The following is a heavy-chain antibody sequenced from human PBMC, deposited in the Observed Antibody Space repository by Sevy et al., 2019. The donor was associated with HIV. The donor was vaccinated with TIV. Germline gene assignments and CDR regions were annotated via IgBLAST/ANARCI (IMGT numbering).Heavy chain of an antibody. CDR3: ARVAPSSSSWYRTTYGMDV. D-gene: IGHD6-13*01. J-gene: IGHJ6*02. CDR2: VYYSGTT. Sequence: SETLSLTCTVSGGSISSNGFYWNWIHQHPGKGLEWIGNVYYSGTTYYNPSLKSRVSISVDTSKNQFSLSLRSVTAADTAVYFCARVAPSSSSWYRTTYGMDVWGQGTTVTVSS. CDR1: GGSISSNGFY. V-gene: IGHV4-31*03.